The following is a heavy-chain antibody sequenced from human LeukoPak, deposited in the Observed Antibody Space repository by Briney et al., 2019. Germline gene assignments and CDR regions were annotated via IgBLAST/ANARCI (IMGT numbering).Heavy chain of an antibody. D-gene: IGHD6-13*01. J-gene: IGHJ4*02. CDR1: GGSISGYY. CDR2: IYYSGST. V-gene: IGHV4-59*08. Sequence: PSETLSLTCTVSGGSISGYYWTWIRQPPGKGLEWIAYIYYSGSTTYNPSLKSRVTVSLDMSKNQFSLKLSSVTAADTAVYYCARSSPVPRGQQLVPSPEYWGQGILVTVSS. CDR3: ARSSPVPRGQQLVPSPEY.